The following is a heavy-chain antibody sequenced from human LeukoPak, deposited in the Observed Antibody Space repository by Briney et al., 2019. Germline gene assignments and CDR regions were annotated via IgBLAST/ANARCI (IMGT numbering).Heavy chain of an antibody. Sequence: ASVKVSCKASGGTFSSYAISWVRQAPGQGLEWMGWINPNSGGTNYAQKFQGWVTMTRDTSISTAYMELSRLRSDDTAVYYCARLAAGSDYWGQGTLVTVSS. CDR1: GGTFSSYA. V-gene: IGHV1-2*04. CDR2: INPNSGGT. CDR3: ARLAAGSDY. D-gene: IGHD1-26*01. J-gene: IGHJ4*02.